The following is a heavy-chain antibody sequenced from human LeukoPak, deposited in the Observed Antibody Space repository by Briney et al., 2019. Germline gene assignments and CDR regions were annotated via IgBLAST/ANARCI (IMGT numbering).Heavy chain of an antibody. D-gene: IGHD2-15*01. V-gene: IGHV3-23*01. CDR3: AKDLGSRRKYSYNSYMDV. CDR2: ISGSGGST. J-gene: IGHJ6*03. Sequence: PGGSLRLSCAASGVIFSSYSMSWVRQAPGKGLEWVATISGSGGSTYYADSVKGRFTISRDNSKNPVYLQMNSLRAEATAVYYCAKDLGSRRKYSYNSYMDVWGEGTTVTVSS. CDR1: GVIFSSYS.